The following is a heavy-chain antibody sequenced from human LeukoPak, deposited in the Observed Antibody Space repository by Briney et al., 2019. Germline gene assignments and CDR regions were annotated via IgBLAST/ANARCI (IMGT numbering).Heavy chain of an antibody. V-gene: IGHV3-66*01. CDR3: ARDLSVGYYGMDV. Sequence: GGSLRLSCAASGFTFSSHTVNWVRQAPGKGLEWVSLIHSGGSTYYADSVKGRFTISRDNSKNTLYLQMNSLRAEDTAVYYCARDLSVGYYGMDVWGQGTTVTVSS. CDR2: IHSGGST. J-gene: IGHJ6*02. CDR1: GFTFSSHT. D-gene: IGHD1-26*01.